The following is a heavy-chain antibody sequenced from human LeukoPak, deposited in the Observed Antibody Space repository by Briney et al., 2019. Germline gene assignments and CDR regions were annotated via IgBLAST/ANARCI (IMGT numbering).Heavy chain of an antibody. V-gene: IGHV5-51*01. Sequence: GESLKISCKASGYSFTSQWIGWVRQMPGKGLEWMGIIYPGDSDTRYSPSFQGQVTISADKSISTAYPQWSSLKASDTAMYYCARRDSNWGFDYWGQGTLVTVSS. J-gene: IGHJ4*02. D-gene: IGHD7-27*01. CDR1: GYSFTSQW. CDR2: IYPGDSDT. CDR3: ARRDSNWGFDY.